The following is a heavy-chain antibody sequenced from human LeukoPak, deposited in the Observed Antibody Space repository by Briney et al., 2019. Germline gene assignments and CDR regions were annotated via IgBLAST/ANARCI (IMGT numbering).Heavy chain of an antibody. J-gene: IGHJ5*02. Sequence: SETLSLTCTVSGGSISSGDYYWSWIRQPPGKGLEWIGYIYYSGSTYYNPSLKSRVTISVDRSKNQFSLKLSSVTAADTAVYYCARDSSRIAARPRGWFDPWGQGTLVTVSS. CDR2: IYYSGST. CDR1: GGSISSGDYY. D-gene: IGHD6-6*01. V-gene: IGHV4-30-4*08. CDR3: ARDSSRIAARPRGWFDP.